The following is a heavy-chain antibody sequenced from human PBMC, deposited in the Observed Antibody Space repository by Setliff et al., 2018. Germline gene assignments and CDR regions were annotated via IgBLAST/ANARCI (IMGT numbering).Heavy chain of an antibody. J-gene: IGHJ4*02. Sequence: LRLSCAASGFTFSSYAMSWVRQAPGKGLEWVAVIWYDGSNKYYADSVKGRFTISRDNSKNTLYLQMNSLRAEDTAVYYCARGGNLIYYFDYWGQGTLVTVSS. CDR1: GFTFSSYA. D-gene: IGHD2-15*01. CDR2: IWYDGSNK. CDR3: ARGGNLIYYFDY. V-gene: IGHV3-33*08.